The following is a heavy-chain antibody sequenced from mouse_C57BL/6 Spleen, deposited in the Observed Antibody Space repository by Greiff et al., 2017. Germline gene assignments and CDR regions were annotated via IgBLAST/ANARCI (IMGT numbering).Heavy chain of an antibody. Sequence: VQLQQHGAELVKPGASVTMSCKASGYTFTSYWLTWVQQKPGQGLEWIGDIYPGSGSTNYNEKFKSKATLTVATSSSTAYMRLSSLTSENSAVYYGARPCCGSRYRYFDGWRTGATVTVSS. V-gene: IGHV1-55*01. J-gene: IGHJ1*03. D-gene: IGHD1-1*01. CDR2: IYPGSGST. CDR1: GYTFTSYW. CDR3: ARPCCGSRYRYFDG.